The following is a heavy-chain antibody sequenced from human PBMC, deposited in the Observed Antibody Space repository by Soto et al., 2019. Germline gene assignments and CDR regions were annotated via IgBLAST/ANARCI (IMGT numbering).Heavy chain of an antibody. V-gene: IGHV4-59*01. CDR1: GGSISSYY. CDR3: ASTVQGYGDSSRFDP. CDR2: IYYSGST. Sequence: QVQLQESGPGLVKPSETLSLTCTVSGGSISSYYWSWIRQPPGKGLEWIGYIYYSGSTNYNPSLKSRVTISVDTSKNQFSLKLSSVTAADTAVYYCASTVQGYGDSSRFDPWGQGTLVTVSS. D-gene: IGHD4-17*01. J-gene: IGHJ5*02.